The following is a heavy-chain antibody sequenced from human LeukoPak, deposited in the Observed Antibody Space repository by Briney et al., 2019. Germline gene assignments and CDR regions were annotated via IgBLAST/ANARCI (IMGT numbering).Heavy chain of an antibody. Sequence: GGSLRLSCAASGFTVSNKYMTWVRQAPGKGLEWVSVIYSGGSTYYADSVKGRFTISRDNPKNTLYLQMNSLRAEDTAVYYCARDGDGDYLDYWGQGTLVTVSS. V-gene: IGHV3-53*01. D-gene: IGHD4-17*01. CDR3: ARDGDGDYLDY. J-gene: IGHJ4*02. CDR2: IYSGGST. CDR1: GFTVSNKY.